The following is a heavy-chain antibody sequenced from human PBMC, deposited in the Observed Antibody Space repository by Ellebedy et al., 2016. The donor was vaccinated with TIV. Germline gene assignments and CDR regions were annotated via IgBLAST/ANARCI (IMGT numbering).Heavy chain of an antibody. D-gene: IGHD3-10*01. CDR2: VFYSVNP. J-gene: IGHJ6*03. CDR1: DDSISTKTYD. Sequence: MPSETLSLTCIVSDDSISTKTYDWGWLRQPPGQGLEWSGIVFYSVNPYYNPSFKSRLTISVDTSKNQFSLPLSSVTAADTAQYYCARGVALFRGVVGVPNYMDVWGRGTTVIVSS. V-gene: IGHV4-39*07. CDR3: ARGVALFRGVVGVPNYMDV.